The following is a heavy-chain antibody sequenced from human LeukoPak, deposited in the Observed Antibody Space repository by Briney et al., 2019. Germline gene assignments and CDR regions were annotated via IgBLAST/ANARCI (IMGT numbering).Heavy chain of an antibody. D-gene: IGHD2-2*01. CDR3: ARGGDCISTSGWLRAQQMGVEY. V-gene: IGHV1-69*13. J-gene: IGHJ4*02. CDR1: GGTFTSYA. CDR2: IIPIFGTA. Sequence: SVKVSCKASGGTFTSYAISWVRQAPGQGLEWMGGIIPIFGTANYAQKFQGRVTITADESTSTAYMELSSLRSEDTAVYYCARGGDCISTSGWLRAQQMGVEYWGEGTLVTVSS.